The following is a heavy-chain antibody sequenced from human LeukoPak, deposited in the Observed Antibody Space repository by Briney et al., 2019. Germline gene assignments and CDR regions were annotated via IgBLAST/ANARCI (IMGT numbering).Heavy chain of an antibody. CDR2: ISYDGSKK. CDR1: GLTFKNFA. D-gene: IGHD2-2*01. CDR3: AREVDRLFDY. J-gene: IGHJ4*02. V-gene: IGHV3-30-3*01. Sequence: GGSLRLSCAASGLTFKNFAMSWVRQAPGKGLEWVAVISYDGSKKYYADSVKGRFTISRDNSKNTLYLQMNSLRAEDTAVYSCAREVDRLFDYWGQGTLVTVSS.